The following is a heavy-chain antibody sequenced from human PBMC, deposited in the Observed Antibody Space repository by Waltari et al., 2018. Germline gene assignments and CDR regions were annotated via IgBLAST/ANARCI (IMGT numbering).Heavy chain of an antibody. CDR1: GYSISSGYY. V-gene: IGHV4-38-2*01. CDR3: ARGLEPIDY. Sequence: QVQLQESGPGLVKPSETLSLTCAVSGYSISSGYYWGWIRQPPGKGLEWIGSIYHSGSTYYNPSLKSRVTISVDTSKNQFSLKLSSVTAADTAVYYCARGLEPIDYWGQGTLVTVSS. J-gene: IGHJ4*02. D-gene: IGHD1-1*01. CDR2: IYHSGST.